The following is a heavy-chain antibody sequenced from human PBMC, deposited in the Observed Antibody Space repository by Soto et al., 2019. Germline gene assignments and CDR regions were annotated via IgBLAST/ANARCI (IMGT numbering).Heavy chain of an antibody. CDR2: INHSGST. J-gene: IGHJ4*02. V-gene: IGHV4-34*01. CDR1: GGSFSGYY. CDR3: ARGRAVAGMRP. D-gene: IGHD6-19*01. Sequence: QVQLQQWGAGLLKPSETLSLTCAVYGGSFSGYYWSWIRQPPGKGLEWIGEINHSGSTNYNPSLKSRVTISVDTSKNQSSLNLSSVTAADTAVYYCARGRAVAGMRPWGQGTLVTVSS.